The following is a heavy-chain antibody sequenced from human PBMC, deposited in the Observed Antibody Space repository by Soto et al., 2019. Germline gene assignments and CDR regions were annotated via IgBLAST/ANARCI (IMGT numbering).Heavy chain of an antibody. J-gene: IGHJ4*02. Sequence: EVQLVESGGDLVQPGRSLRLSCVASGLTFEHSGMHWVRQAPGKGLAWVAGISWDSKTIAYADPVKGRSAISRDNAKKSLSLQMRSLRTEATALYYCHAAGSRTEFFWGQGTHVTVSS. CDR3: HAAGSRTEFF. CDR2: ISWDSKTI. CDR1: GLTFEHSG. V-gene: IGHV3-9*01. D-gene: IGHD6-19*01.